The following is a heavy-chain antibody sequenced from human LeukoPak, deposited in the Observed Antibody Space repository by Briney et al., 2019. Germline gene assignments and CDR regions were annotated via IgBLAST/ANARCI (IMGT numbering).Heavy chain of an antibody. CDR3: ARDRAAITSAWFDP. D-gene: IGHD2-2*02. J-gene: IGHJ5*02. CDR2: INPNSGGT. CDR1: GYTFTGYY. Sequence: ASVKVSCKASGYTFTGYYMHWVRQAPGQGLEWMGWINPNSGGTNYAQKFQGRVTMTRDTSISTAYMELRSLRSDGTAVYYCARDRAAITSAWFDPWGQGTLVTVSS. V-gene: IGHV1-2*02.